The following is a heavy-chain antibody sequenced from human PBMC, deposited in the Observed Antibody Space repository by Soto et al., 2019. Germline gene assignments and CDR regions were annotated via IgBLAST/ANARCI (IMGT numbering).Heavy chain of an antibody. V-gene: IGHV3-23*01. CDR2: ISGSGGST. Sequence: EVQLLESGGGLVQPGGSLRLSCAASGFTFSSYTMSWVRQAPGKGLEWVSAISGSGGSTYYADSVKGRFTISRDNSKNTLYLQMNSLRAEDTAVYYCAKTPRADYYYYMDVWGKGTTVTVSS. CDR3: AKTPRADYYYYMDV. D-gene: IGHD6-19*01. CDR1: GFTFSSYT. J-gene: IGHJ6*03.